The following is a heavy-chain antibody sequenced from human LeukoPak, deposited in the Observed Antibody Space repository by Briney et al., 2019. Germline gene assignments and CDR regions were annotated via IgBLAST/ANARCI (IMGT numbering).Heavy chain of an antibody. J-gene: IGHJ5*02. CDR3: ARNLVPYFGELDP. Sequence: SETLSLTCTVSGGSINTDNYYWSWTRQSPVKGLEWIGYIHHTGTTYYNPSLRSRVSISVFTSNNQFSLTLISVTAADTAVYYCARNLVPYFGELDPWGRGTLVTVSS. V-gene: IGHV4-31*03. CDR2: IHHTGTT. CDR1: GGSINTDNYY. D-gene: IGHD3-10*01.